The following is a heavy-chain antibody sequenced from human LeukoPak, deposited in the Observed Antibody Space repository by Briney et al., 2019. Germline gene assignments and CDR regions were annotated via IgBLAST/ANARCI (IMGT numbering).Heavy chain of an antibody. CDR3: ARTSYNSGPTPGGY. CDR1: GGFISSGHW. CDR2: VFHSGST. D-gene: IGHD1-14*01. J-gene: IGHJ4*02. Sequence: SETLSLTCAVSGGFISSGHWWSWVRQSPGKGLEWIGEVFHSGSTNYNPSLERRVTISVDTSKREFSLKLNFVTAADTAVYYCARTSYNSGPTPGGYWDRGTLVTVSS. V-gene: IGHV4-4*02.